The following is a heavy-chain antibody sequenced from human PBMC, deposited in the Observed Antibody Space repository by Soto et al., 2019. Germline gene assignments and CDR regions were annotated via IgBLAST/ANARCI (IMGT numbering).Heavy chain of an antibody. CDR1: GGSMHTXC. CDR2: IYSSGLT. D-gene: IGHD2-2*01. V-gene: IGHV4-59*01. Sequence: LXLXCTVSGGSMHTXCWSWIRQPPGKGLEWIAYIYSSGLTNYNPSLKSRVSISVDTSKNQFSLKLTSVTVADTAVYYCARGSTRFDPWGQGTLVTVSS. CDR3: ARGSTRFDP. J-gene: IGHJ5*02.